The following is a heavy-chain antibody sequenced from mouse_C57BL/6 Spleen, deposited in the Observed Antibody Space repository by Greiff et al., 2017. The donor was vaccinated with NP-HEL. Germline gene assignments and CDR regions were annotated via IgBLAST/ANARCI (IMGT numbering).Heavy chain of an antibody. Sequence: EVKLMESGGGLVKPGGSLKLSCAASGFTFSSYAMSWVRQTPEKRLEWVATISDGGSYTYYQDNVKGRLTISRDNAKNNLYLQMSHRKSEDTAMYYCARETYYGNWDYWGQGTTLTVSS. V-gene: IGHV5-4*01. CDR2: ISDGGSYT. CDR1: GFTFSSYA. J-gene: IGHJ2*01. D-gene: IGHD2-10*01. CDR3: ARETYYGNWDY.